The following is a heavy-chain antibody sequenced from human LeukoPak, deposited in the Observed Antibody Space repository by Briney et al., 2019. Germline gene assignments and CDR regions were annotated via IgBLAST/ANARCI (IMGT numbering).Heavy chain of an antibody. V-gene: IGHV3-23*01. CDR2: ISGSGGST. J-gene: IGHJ4*02. CDR3: AKPSIFGSPGGYDYFDY. Sequence: PGGSLRLSCAASGFTFSSYAMSWVRQAPGKGLEWVSAISGSGGSTYYADSVEGRFTISRDNSKNTLYLQMNSLRAEDTAVYYCAKPSIFGSPGGYDYFDYWGQGTLVTVSS. CDR1: GFTFSSYA. D-gene: IGHD3-3*01.